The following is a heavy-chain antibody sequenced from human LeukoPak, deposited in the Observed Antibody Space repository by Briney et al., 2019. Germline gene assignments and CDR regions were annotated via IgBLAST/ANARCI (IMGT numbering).Heavy chain of an antibody. J-gene: IGHJ4*02. CDR3: ASTPLFGELYF. CDR1: GGSISSYY. D-gene: IGHD3-10*02. CDR2: IYYSGST. Sequence: PETLSLTCTVSGGSISSYYWSWIRQPPGKGLEWIGYIYYSGSTNYNPSLKSRVTISVDTSKNQFSLKLSSVTAADTAVYYCASTPLFGELYFWGQGTLVTVSS. V-gene: IGHV4-59*01.